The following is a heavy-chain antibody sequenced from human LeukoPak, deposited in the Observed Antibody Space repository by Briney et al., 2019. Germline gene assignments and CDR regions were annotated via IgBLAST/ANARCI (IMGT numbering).Heavy chain of an antibody. CDR1: GFTLSSYW. CDR3: ARSYPFDY. V-gene: IGHV3-74*01. CDR2: ISTDGSST. J-gene: IGHJ4*02. D-gene: IGHD1-26*01. Sequence: PGGSLRLSCAASGFTLSSYWIHWVRQAQGKGLVWVSRISTDGSSTNYADSVKGRFTISRGNAKNTLYLQMNSLRAEDTAVYYCARSYPFDYWGQGTLVTVSS.